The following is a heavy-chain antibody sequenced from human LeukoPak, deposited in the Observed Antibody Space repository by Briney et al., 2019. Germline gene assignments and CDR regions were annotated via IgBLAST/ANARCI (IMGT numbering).Heavy chain of an antibody. CDR2: IIPIFGKT. CDR3: ARPSESGGSVFDPLRLDV. D-gene: IGHD3-9*01. Sequence: EASVKVSCKASGGASTEHAITWLRRAPGQGLEWMGRIIPIFGKTYYAHNFRGRVTITADKSTSTVYMEVSSLRSEDTAMYYCARPSESGGSVFDPLRLDVWGQGTTVTVSS. J-gene: IGHJ6*02. CDR1: GGASTEHA. V-gene: IGHV1-69*04.